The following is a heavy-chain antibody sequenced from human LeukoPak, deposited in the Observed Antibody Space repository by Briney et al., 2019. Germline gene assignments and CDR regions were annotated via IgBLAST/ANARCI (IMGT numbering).Heavy chain of an antibody. CDR1: GLTFDYYA. V-gene: IGHV3-9*01. D-gene: IGHD1-26*01. CDR2: ISWNSGSI. J-gene: IGHJ6*03. Sequence: GGSLRLSCAASGLTFDYYAMHWVRQPPGKGLEWVSGISWNSGSIAYADSVKGRFTITRDNAKNSLYLQMNSLSTDDTAFDYCAIFFSWSYGYYYYFMDVWGKGTTVTVSS. CDR3: AIFFSWSYGYYYYFMDV.